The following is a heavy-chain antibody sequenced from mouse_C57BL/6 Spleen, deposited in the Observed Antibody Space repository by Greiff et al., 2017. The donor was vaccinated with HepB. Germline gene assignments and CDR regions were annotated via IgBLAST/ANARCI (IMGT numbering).Heavy chain of an antibody. D-gene: IGHD2-5*01. V-gene: IGHV1-4*01. CDR1: GYTFTSYT. Sequence: VQLQQSGAELARPGASVKMSCKASGYTFTSYTMHWVKQRPGQGLEWIGYINPSSGYTKYNQKFKDKATLTADKSSSTAYMQLSSLTSEDSAVYYCARCYSNGDWFAYWGQGTLVTVSA. J-gene: IGHJ3*01. CDR2: INPSSGYT. CDR3: ARCYSNGDWFAY.